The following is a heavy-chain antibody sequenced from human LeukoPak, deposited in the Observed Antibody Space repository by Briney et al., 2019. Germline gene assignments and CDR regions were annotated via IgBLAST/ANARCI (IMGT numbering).Heavy chain of an antibody. D-gene: IGHD1-1*01. CDR2: IYSGGST. CDR3: ARHPNGNWDY. J-gene: IGHJ4*02. CDR1: GFTVSSNY. V-gene: IGHV3-53*01. Sequence: PGGSLRLSCAASGFTVSSNYMSWVRQAPGKGLEWVSVIYSGGSTYYADSVKGRFTASRDNAQNSLYLQMNSLRVEDTAVYYCARHPNGNWDYWGQGTLVAVSS.